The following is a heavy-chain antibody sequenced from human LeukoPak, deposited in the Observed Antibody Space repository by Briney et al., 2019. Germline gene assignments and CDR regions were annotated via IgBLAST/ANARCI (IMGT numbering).Heavy chain of an antibody. CDR1: RFIVSSTY. D-gene: IGHD3/OR15-3a*01. CDR2: INSGGTT. J-gene: IGHJ4*02. Sequence: GGSLRLSCAASRFIVSSTYMNWVRQAPGKGLEWISVINSGGTTYYADSVKGRFTISRDDSNNMLFLQMNSLRAEDTALYYCAKMDSDYYIDFWGQGTLVTVSS. V-gene: IGHV3-53*01. CDR3: AKMDSDYYIDF.